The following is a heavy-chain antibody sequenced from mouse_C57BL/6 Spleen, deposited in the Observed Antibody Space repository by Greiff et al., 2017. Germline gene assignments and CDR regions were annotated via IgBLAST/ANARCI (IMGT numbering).Heavy chain of an antibody. CDR3: AGHDGNYFW. V-gene: IGHV5-17*01. CDR1: GFTFSDYG. Sequence: EVQRVESGGGLVKPGGSLKLSCAASGFTFSDYGMHWVRQAPEKGLEWVAYISSGSSTIYYADKVKGRFTISRDNAKNTLFLQMTSLRYEDTAMYYCAGHDGNYFWWGQGTTLTVSS. D-gene: IGHD2-3*01. J-gene: IGHJ2*01. CDR2: ISSGSSTI.